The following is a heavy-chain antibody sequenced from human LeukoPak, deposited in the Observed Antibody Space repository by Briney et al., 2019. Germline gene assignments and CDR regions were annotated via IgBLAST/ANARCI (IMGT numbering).Heavy chain of an antibody. J-gene: IGHJ4*02. CDR2: ISPYNGDT. Sequence: GASVKVSFKASGYTFTSYGISWVRQAPGQGLEWMGWISPYNGDTKYAQKVQDRVTMTTDTSTSTAYMELRRLTSDDTAVYYCAREDRYGDYLDYWGQGTLVTVSS. D-gene: IGHD4-17*01. CDR1: GYTFTSYG. CDR3: AREDRYGDYLDY. V-gene: IGHV1-18*01.